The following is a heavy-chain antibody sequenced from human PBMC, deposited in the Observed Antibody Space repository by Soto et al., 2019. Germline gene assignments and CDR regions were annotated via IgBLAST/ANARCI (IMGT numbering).Heavy chain of an antibody. CDR2: IKQDESEK. V-gene: IGHV3-7*02. CDR1: GFSFSTYW. Sequence: EVQLVESGGGLVQPGGSLRLSCATSGFSFSTYWMNWVRQTPGKGLEWVANIKQDESEKYYVDSVKGRFTISRDNANNSLFLQMNSLRAEDTAVYYCARGMTVAANWFDSWGQGTLVTVSS. J-gene: IGHJ5*01. D-gene: IGHD6-19*01. CDR3: ARGMTVAANWFDS.